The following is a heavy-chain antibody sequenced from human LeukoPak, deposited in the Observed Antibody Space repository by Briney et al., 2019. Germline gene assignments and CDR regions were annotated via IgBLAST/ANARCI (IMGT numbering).Heavy chain of an antibody. CDR1: GYTFTGYY. V-gene: IGHV1-2*06. J-gene: IGHJ4*02. Sequence: ASVKVSFKASGYTFTGYYMHWVRQAPGQGLEWMGRINPNSGGTNYAQKFQGRVTMTRDTSISTAYMELSRLRSDDTAVYYCARGSRDIVGATDYWGQGTLVTVSS. CDR3: ARGSRDIVGATDY. D-gene: IGHD1-26*01. CDR2: INPNSGGT.